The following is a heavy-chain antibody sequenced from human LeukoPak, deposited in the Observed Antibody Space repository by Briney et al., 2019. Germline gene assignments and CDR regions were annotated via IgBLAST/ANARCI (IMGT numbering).Heavy chain of an antibody. CDR1: GGSISSYY. Sequence: SGTLSLTCTVSGGSISSYYWSWIRQPPGKGLEWIGYIYDSGSIKYNPSLKSRVTISVDTSKNQFSLKLTSVTAADTAVYYCARAGVVTAIDYWGQGTLVTV. CDR2: IYDSGSI. D-gene: IGHD2-21*02. V-gene: IGHV4-59*01. J-gene: IGHJ4*02. CDR3: ARAGVVTAIDY.